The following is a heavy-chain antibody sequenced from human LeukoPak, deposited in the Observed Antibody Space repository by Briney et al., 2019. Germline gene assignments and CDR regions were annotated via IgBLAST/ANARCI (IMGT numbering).Heavy chain of an antibody. J-gene: IGHJ4*02. V-gene: IGHV4-4*07. Sequence: SETLSLTCTVSGGSISSYYWSWIRQPAGKGLEWIGRIYTSGSTNYNPSLKSRVTMSVDTSKNQFSLKLSSVTAADTAVYYCARQGTYYDILTGPALDYWGQGTLVTVSS. CDR3: ARQGTYYDILTGPALDY. CDR1: GGSISSYY. D-gene: IGHD3-9*01. CDR2: IYTSGST.